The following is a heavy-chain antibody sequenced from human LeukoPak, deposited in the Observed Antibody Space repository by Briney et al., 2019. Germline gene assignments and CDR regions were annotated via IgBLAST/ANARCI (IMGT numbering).Heavy chain of an antibody. D-gene: IGHD6-13*01. CDR1: GGSLSSYY. J-gene: IGHJ4*02. CDR3: ARERAAAGIIDY. V-gene: IGHV4-59*01. Sequence: SETLSLTCTVSGGSLSSYYWSWIRQPPGKGLEWIGYIYYSGSTNYNPSLKSRVTISVDTSKNQFSLKLSSVTAADTAVYYCARERAAAGIIDYWGQGTLVTVSS. CDR2: IYYSGST.